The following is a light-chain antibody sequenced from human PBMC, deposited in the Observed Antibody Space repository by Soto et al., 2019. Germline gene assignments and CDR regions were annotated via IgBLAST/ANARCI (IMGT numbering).Light chain of an antibody. CDR2: GAS. J-gene: IGKJ4*01. V-gene: IGKV3-20*01. CDR1: QSVSSSY. CDR3: QQYGSSPFT. Sequence: EIFLTQSPCSLSLSPVERATLSRRVSQSVSSSYLAWYQQKPGQAPRLLIYGASSRATGIPDRFSGSGSGTDFTLTISRLEPEDFAVYYCQQYGSSPFTFGGGTKVDIK.